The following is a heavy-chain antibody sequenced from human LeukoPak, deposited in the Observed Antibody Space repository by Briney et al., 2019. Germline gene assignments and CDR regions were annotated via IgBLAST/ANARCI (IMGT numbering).Heavy chain of an antibody. V-gene: IGHV3-30*02. CDR1: GFTFSGYA. D-gene: IGHD3-10*01. Sequence: GGSLRLSCAASGFTFSGYAMHWVRQAPGKGLEWVAVIWYDGSNAYYTDSVKGRFTISRDNSKNTLYLQMNSLRAEDTAVYYCAKDGYGSGSYNVYWGQGTLVTVSS. J-gene: IGHJ4*02. CDR2: IWYDGSNA. CDR3: AKDGYGSGSYNVY.